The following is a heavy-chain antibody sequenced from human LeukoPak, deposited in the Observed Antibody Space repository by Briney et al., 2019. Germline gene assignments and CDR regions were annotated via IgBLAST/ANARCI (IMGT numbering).Heavy chain of an antibody. CDR3: ARRCSCTSCYWFDP. CDR2: INHSGST. J-gene: IGHJ5*02. Sequence: SETLSLTCAVYGGSFSGYYWSWIRQPPGKGLEWIGEINHSGSTNYNPSLKSRVTISVDTSKNQFSLKLSSVTAADTAVYYCARRCSCTSCYWFDPWGQGTLVTVSS. CDR1: GGSFSGYY. V-gene: IGHV4-34*01. D-gene: IGHD2-2*01.